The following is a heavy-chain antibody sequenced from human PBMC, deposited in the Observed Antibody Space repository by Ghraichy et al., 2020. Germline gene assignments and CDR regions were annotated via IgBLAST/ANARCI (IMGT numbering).Heavy chain of an antibody. CDR2: INRDGSIT. V-gene: IGHV3-74*01. CDR1: GFSLSSFW. CDR3: ARAGVTTGAVVNY. J-gene: IGHJ4*02. Sequence: ETLSLTCAASGFSLSSFWMHWVRQGPGKGLVWVSRINRDGSITTYADSVKGRFTISRDNAKNTLYLEMNSLRAEDTAMYYCARAGVTTGAVVNYWGQGTLVTVSS. D-gene: IGHD4-17*01.